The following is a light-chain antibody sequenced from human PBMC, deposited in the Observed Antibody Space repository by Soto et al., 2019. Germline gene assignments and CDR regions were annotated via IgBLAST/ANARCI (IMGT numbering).Light chain of an antibody. CDR1: SSDVWSYNL. CDR2: EGS. V-gene: IGLV2-23*03. Sequence: ALTQPDSVSGSPGQSITISCTGTSSDVWSYNLVSWYQQHPGKAPKLMIYEGSKRPSGVSNRFSGSKSGNTASLTISGLKAEDEADYYCCSYAGSSTFVFGGGTKVTVL. J-gene: IGLJ2*01. CDR3: CSYAGSSTFV.